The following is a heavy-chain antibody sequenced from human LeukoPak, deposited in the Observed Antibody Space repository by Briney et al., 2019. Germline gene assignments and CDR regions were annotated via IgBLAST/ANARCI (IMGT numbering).Heavy chain of an antibody. Sequence: KPGGSLRLSCAASGFTFSDYYMSWIRQAPGKGLEWVSYISSSGSTIYYADSVKGRFTISGDNAKNSLYLQMNSLRAEDTAVYYCARDKLRGYSYYLGEVDYWGQGTLVTVSS. D-gene: IGHD5-18*01. CDR2: ISSSGSTI. V-gene: IGHV3-11*01. CDR3: ARDKLRGYSYYLGEVDY. CDR1: GFTFSDYY. J-gene: IGHJ4*02.